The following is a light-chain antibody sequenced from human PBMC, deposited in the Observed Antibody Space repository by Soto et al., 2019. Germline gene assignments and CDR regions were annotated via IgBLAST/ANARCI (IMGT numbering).Light chain of an antibody. CDR1: SSDVGGYNY. Sequence: QSVLTQPASASGSPGQSVTISCTGTSSDVGGYNYVSWYQQHPGKAPKLMIYEVSKRPSGVPDRLSGSKSGNTASLTVSGLQAEDEADYYCSSYAGSNNYVFGTGTKVTVL. J-gene: IGLJ1*01. CDR3: SSYAGSNNYV. CDR2: EVS. V-gene: IGLV2-8*01.